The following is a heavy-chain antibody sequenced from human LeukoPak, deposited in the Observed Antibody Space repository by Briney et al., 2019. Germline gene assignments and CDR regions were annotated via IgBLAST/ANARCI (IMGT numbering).Heavy chain of an antibody. CDR2: IHYSGTT. D-gene: IGHD1-26*01. J-gene: IGHJ4*02. V-gene: IGHV4-59*08. Sequence: SETLSLTCTVSGGSINNYYWSWIRQPPGKRLECIGYIHYSGTTHYNPSLKSRVTISVDTSKNQFSLKLSAVTAADTAVYYCARSSLMVGATLFDYWGQGTLVTVSS. CDR1: GGSINNYY. CDR3: ARSSLMVGATLFDY.